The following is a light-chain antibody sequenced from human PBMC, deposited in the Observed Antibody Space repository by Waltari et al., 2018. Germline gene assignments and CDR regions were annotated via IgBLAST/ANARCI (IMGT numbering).Light chain of an antibody. CDR3: SSYTSGNTVV. V-gene: IGLV2-14*03. CDR2: DVS. CDR1: SSDVGAYNY. J-gene: IGLJ2*01. Sequence: QSALIQPASVSGSPGQSLTISCTGTSSDVGAYNYVSWYQQHPGKAPRLMIYDVSDRASGVSNRFSGSKSGNTASLTISGLQAEDEADYYCSSYTSGNTVVFGGGTKLTVL.